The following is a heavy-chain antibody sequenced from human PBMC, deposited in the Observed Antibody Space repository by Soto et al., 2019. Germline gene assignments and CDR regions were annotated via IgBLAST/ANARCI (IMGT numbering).Heavy chain of an antibody. CDR1: GDTFRNYA. J-gene: IGHJ4*02. V-gene: IGHV1-69*11. Sequence: QVQLVQSGAEAKKPGSSVKVSCKASGDTFRNYAIGWVRQARGQGLEWMGNVIPFLGTTNYAQSFQGRVTISADESTSTAYVELSSLRSDDTAVYYCATASIAPMATGGPADYWGQGTLVTVSS. CDR3: ATASIAPMATGGPADY. D-gene: IGHD5-12*01. CDR2: VIPFLGTT.